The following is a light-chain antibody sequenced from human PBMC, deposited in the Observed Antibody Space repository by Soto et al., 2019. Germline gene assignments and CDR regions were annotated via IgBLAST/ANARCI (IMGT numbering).Light chain of an antibody. Sequence: QSVLTQPASGSGSPGQSITISCTGTSSDVGGYNYVSWYQQHPGKAPKLMIYDVSNRPSGVSNRFSGSKSGNTASLTISGLQAEDEADYYCSSYTSSSTPLVFGTGTKSPS. V-gene: IGLV2-14*01. CDR3: SSYTSSSTPLV. CDR1: SSDVGGYNY. J-gene: IGLJ1*01. CDR2: DVS.